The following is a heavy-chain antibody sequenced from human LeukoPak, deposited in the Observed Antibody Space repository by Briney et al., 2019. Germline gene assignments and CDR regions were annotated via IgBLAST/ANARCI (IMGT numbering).Heavy chain of an antibody. Sequence: GASVKVSCKASGYTFTSCYMHWVRQAPGQGLEWMGIINPSGGSTSYAQKFQGRVTMTRDMSTSTVYMELSSLRSEDTAVYYCARTLTPGAGEGSDASDIWGQGTMVTVSS. CDR2: INPSGGST. J-gene: IGHJ3*02. V-gene: IGHV1-46*01. CDR1: GYTFTSCY. D-gene: IGHD3-10*01. CDR3: ARTLTPGAGEGSDASDI.